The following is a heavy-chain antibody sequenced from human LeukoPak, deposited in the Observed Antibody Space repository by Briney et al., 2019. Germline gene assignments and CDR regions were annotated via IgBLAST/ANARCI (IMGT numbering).Heavy chain of an antibody. V-gene: IGHV4-59*10. CDR2: IYTSGST. Sequence: PSETLSLTCAVYGGSFSGYYWSWIRQPAGKGLEWIGRIYTSGSTNYNPSLKSRVTISVDTSKNQFSLKLSSVTAADTAVYYCARGEHDYGDSTPAAYYYYYMDVWGKGTTVTISS. CDR3: ARGEHDYGDSTPAAYYYYYMDV. CDR1: GGSFSGYY. D-gene: IGHD4-17*01. J-gene: IGHJ6*03.